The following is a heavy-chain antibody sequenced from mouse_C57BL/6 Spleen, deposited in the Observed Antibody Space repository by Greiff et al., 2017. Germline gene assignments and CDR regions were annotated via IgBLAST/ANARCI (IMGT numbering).Heavy chain of an antibody. V-gene: IGHV1-52*01. CDR2: IDPSDSET. CDR1: GYTFTSYW. D-gene: IGHD2-5*01. CDR3: ARGTYSNPAWFAY. Sequence: QVQLQQPGAELVRPGSSVKLSCKASGYTFTSYWMHWVKQRPIQGLEWIGNIDPSDSETHYNQKFKDKATLTVDKSSSTAYMQLSSLTSEDSAVYYCARGTYSNPAWFAYWGQGTLVTVSA. J-gene: IGHJ3*01.